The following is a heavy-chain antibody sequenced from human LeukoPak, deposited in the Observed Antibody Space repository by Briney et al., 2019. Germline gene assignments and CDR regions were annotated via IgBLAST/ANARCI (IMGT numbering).Heavy chain of an antibody. D-gene: IGHD6-19*01. CDR2: IRYDGSIK. CDR3: ARASGIAVA. J-gene: IGHJ5*02. V-gene: IGHV3-30*02. Sequence: GGSLRLSCAASGFTFSDYGMDWVRQAPGKGLEWVAFIRYDGSIKYYTDSVKGRFTISRDNSKNTLFLQMNSLRTEDTAVYYCARASGIAVAWGQGTLVTVSS. CDR1: GFTFSDYG.